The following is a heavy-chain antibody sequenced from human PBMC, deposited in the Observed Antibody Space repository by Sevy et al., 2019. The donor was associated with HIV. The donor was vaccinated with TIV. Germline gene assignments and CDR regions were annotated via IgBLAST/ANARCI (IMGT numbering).Heavy chain of an antibody. CDR2: ISGSGGST. D-gene: IGHD2-15*01. Sequence: GGSLRLSCAASGFTFSSYAMSWVRQAPGKGLEWVSGISGSGGSTYYTDSVKGRFTISRDNSKNTLYLQVNSLRAEDTAVYYCAKGYCSGGTCYHFDYWGQGSLVTVSS. V-gene: IGHV3-23*01. CDR1: GFTFSSYA. CDR3: AKGYCSGGTCYHFDY. J-gene: IGHJ4*02.